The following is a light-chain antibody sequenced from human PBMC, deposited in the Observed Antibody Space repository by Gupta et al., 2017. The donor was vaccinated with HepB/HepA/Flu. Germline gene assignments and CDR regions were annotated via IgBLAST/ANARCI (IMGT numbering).Light chain of an antibody. Sequence: DIQMTQSPSSLSASVGDRVTITCRASQSIGRYLNWYQQKPGRAPNLLIYAASNGQSGVPSRFSGSGYGTDFTLTSSRRQHEDRANYYGQQGHSSLTFGGGTKVEIK. J-gene: IGKJ4*01. CDR2: AAS. CDR3: QQGHSSLT. V-gene: IGKV1-39*01. CDR1: QSIGRY.